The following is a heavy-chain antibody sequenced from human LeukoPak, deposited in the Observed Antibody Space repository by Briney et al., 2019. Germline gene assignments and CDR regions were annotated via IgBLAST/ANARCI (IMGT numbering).Heavy chain of an antibody. J-gene: IGHJ4*02. Sequence: GGSLRLSCAASGFTFSSYGMHWVRQAPGKGLEWVAVISFDGSSKYYADSVKGRFTISRDNSKNTLYLQMNSLKTEDTAVYYCTRDASPIRLFDYWGQGTLVTVSS. CDR3: TRDASPIRLFDY. D-gene: IGHD2-2*02. CDR1: GFTFSSYG. CDR2: ISFDGSSK. V-gene: IGHV3-30*03.